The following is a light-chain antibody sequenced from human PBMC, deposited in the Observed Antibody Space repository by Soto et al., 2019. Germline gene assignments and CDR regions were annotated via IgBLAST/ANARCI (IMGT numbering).Light chain of an antibody. V-gene: IGKV1-33*01. J-gene: IGKJ2*01. Sequence: DIQMTQSPSSLSASVGDRVTITCQASQDISNYLNWYQQKPGKAPKLLIYDASNLETGVPSRFSGSGSRKDFTFTISSLQPEDIATYYCQQYDNLPYTFGQGTKLEIK. CDR1: QDISNY. CDR2: DAS. CDR3: QQYDNLPYT.